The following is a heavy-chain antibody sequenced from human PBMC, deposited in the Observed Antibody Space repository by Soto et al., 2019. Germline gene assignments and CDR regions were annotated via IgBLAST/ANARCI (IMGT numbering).Heavy chain of an antibody. CDR2: IIPIFGTA. Sequence: ASVEVSCKAPGPTFSSYAISWARQAPGQGLEWMGGIIPIFGTANYAQKFQGRVTITADESTSTAYMELSSLRSEDTAVYYCARDSGYSGNDLDYWGQGTLVTVSS. D-gene: IGHD5-12*01. V-gene: IGHV1-69*13. J-gene: IGHJ4*02. CDR3: ARDSGYSGNDLDY. CDR1: GPTFSSYA.